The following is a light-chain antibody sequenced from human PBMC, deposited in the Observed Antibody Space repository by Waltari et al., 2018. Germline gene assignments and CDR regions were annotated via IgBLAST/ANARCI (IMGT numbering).Light chain of an antibody. J-gene: IGLJ7*01. Sequence: QSVLTQPPSVSAAPGQRVPISCSGGSSNIGNNYVSWYRQFPGTAPKLLIYENTGRPSGIPGLFSGSKSGTSATLDITGLQAGDEADYYCGTWDSSLSGAVFGGGTHLTVL. CDR2: ENT. CDR1: SSNIGNNY. V-gene: IGLV1-51*02. CDR3: GTWDSSLSGAV.